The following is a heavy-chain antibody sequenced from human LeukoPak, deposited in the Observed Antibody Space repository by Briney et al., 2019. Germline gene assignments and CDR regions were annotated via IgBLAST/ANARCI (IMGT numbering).Heavy chain of an antibody. CDR3: ATHVHDYGDYYFDY. CDR1: GYTLTELS. D-gene: IGHD4-17*01. Sequence: ASVKVSCKVSGYTLTELSMHWVRQAPGKGLEWMGGFDPEDGGTIYAQKFQGRVTMTEDTSTDTAYMELSSLRSKDTAVYYCATHVHDYGDYYFDYWGQGTLVTVSS. J-gene: IGHJ4*02. CDR2: FDPEDGGT. V-gene: IGHV1-24*01.